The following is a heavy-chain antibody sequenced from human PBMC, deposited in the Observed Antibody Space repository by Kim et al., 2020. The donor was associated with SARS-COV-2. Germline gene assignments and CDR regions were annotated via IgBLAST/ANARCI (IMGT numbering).Heavy chain of an antibody. Sequence: SETLSLTCAVYGGSFSGYYWSWIRQPPGKGLEWIGEINHSGSTNYNPSLKSRVTISVDTSKNQFSLKLSSVTAADTAVYYCARYDSSGTGVDYWGQGTLVTVSS. D-gene: IGHD3-22*01. J-gene: IGHJ4*02. CDR2: INHSGST. CDR1: GGSFSGYY. V-gene: IGHV4-34*01. CDR3: ARYDSSGTGVDY.